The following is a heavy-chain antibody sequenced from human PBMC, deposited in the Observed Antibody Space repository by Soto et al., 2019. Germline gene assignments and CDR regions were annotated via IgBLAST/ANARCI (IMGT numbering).Heavy chain of an antibody. J-gene: IGHJ6*02. V-gene: IGHV1-69*13. CDR3: RGGYSNYFDYYGMDV. Sequence: ASVKVSCKASGGTFSSYAISWVRQAPGQGLEWMGGIIPIFGTANYAQKFQGRVTITADESTSTAYMELSSLRSEDTAVYYCRGGYSNYFDYYGMDVWGQGTTVTVSS. CDR1: GGTFSSYA. CDR2: IIPIFGTA. D-gene: IGHD4-4*01.